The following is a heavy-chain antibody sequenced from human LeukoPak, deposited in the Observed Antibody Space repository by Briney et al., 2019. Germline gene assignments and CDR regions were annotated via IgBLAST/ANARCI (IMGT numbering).Heavy chain of an antibody. Sequence: ASVKVSCKASGGTFSSYAISWVRQAPGQGLEWMGRIIPIFGIANYAQKFRGRVTITADKSTSTAYMELSSLRSEDTAVYYCARDQVEGYGMDVWGQGTTVTVSS. CDR3: ARDQVEGYGMDV. V-gene: IGHV1-69*04. CDR2: IIPIFGIA. D-gene: IGHD2-15*01. J-gene: IGHJ6*02. CDR1: GGTFSSYA.